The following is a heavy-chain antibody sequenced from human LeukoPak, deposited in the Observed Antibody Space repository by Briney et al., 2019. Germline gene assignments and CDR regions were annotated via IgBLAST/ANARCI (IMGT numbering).Heavy chain of an antibody. V-gene: IGHV3-30*02. CDR2: IRYDGSDQ. Sequence: GGSLRLSCAASGFTFSSYDMHWVRQAPGKGLEWVAFIRYDGSDQYYADSVKGRFTISRDNSKNTLYLQMNSLRAEDTAVYYCANSYSGSYFGDYWGQGTLVTVSS. CDR3: ANSYSGSYFGDY. J-gene: IGHJ4*02. CDR1: GFTFSSYD. D-gene: IGHD1-26*01.